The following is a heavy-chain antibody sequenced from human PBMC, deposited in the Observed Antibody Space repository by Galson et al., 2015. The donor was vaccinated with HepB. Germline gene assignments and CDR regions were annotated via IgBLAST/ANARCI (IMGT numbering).Heavy chain of an antibody. CDR3: ARSVGWFHAVDI. CDR2: MYSGGSI. J-gene: IGHJ3*02. V-gene: IGHV3-66*01. CDR1: GFTVSSNY. D-gene: IGHD3-10*01. Sequence: SLRLSCAASGFTVSSNYMTWVRQAPGKGLEWVSFMYSGGSIYYADSVKGRFTISTDNAKNTLYLQMNSLRAEDTAVYYCARSVGWFHAVDIWGPGTMVTVSS.